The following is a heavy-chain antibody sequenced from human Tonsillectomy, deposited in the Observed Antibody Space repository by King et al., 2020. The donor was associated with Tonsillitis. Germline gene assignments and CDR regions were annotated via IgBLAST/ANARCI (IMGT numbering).Heavy chain of an antibody. Sequence: VQLVESGGGVVQPGRSLRLSCAASGFTFSSYGMHWVRQATGKGLEWVAVISYDGSNKYYADSVKGRFTISRDNSKNTLYLQMNSLRAEDTAVYYCAKDLVKGYSYGWGAFDIWGQGTMVTVSS. J-gene: IGHJ3*02. CDR1: GFTFSSYG. D-gene: IGHD5-18*01. CDR3: AKDLVKGYSYGWGAFDI. V-gene: IGHV3-30*18. CDR2: ISYDGSNK.